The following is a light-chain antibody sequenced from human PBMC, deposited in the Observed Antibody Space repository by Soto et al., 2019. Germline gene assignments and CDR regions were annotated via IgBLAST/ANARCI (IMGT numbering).Light chain of an antibody. Sequence: VLTQSPGTLSLSPGERATLSCRASQSVRSTYLAWYRQNPGQAPRLLIYQASNRATGIPDRFSGSGSGADYTLTISRLEPEDFAVYYCQQYWSSPRTFGQGTKV. CDR2: QAS. CDR3: QQYWSSPRT. J-gene: IGKJ1*01. CDR1: QSVRSTY. V-gene: IGKV3-20*01.